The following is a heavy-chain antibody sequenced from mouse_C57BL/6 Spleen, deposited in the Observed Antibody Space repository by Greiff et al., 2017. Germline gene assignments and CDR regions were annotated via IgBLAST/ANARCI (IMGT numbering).Heavy chain of an antibody. J-gene: IGHJ1*03. D-gene: IGHD2-4*01. CDR1: GYSFTGYF. V-gene: IGHV1-37*01. CDR2: INPYNGAI. Sequence: EVQLQQSGPELVKPGASVKISCKASGYSFTGYFMNWVKQSHGKSLEWIGRINPYNGAIFYNQKFKGKATWTVDKSCSTAHMELLSLTSEDFAVYYCARCYEYDVRDFDVWGTGTTVTVSS. CDR3: ARCYEYDVRDFDV.